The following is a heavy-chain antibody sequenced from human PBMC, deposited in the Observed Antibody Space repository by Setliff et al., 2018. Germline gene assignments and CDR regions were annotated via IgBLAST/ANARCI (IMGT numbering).Heavy chain of an antibody. CDR3: ARTMVQTKLRAFDI. Sequence: SETLSLTCSVSGVSVSDYYWSWIRQPAGKGLEWIGRISTSESSNCNPSLNSRVTISLDTSKNQFSLKLSSVTAADAAVYYCARTMVQTKLRAFDIWGQGTMVTVSS. CDR1: GVSVSDYY. V-gene: IGHV4-4*07. D-gene: IGHD3-10*01. J-gene: IGHJ3*02. CDR2: ISTSESS.